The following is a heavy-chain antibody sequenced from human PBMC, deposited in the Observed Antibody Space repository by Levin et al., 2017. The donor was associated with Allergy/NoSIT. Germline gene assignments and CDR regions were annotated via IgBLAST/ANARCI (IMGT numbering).Heavy chain of an antibody. D-gene: IGHD5-18*01. CDR3: AKEYMGTPMDYWYFDL. Sequence: GESLKISCAASGFTFNSYGMHWVRQAPGKGLEWVSVISYEGSVKYYADSVRGRFTISRDNSKNTMYLQMSSLRAEDTAVYYCAKEYMGTPMDYWYFDLWGRGTLVTVSS. CDR1: GFTFNSYG. V-gene: IGHV3-30*18. J-gene: IGHJ2*01. CDR2: ISYEGSVK.